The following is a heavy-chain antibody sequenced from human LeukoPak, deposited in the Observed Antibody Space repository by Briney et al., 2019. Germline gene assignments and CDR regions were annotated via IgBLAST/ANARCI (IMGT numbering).Heavy chain of an antibody. CDR1: GYTFTSYY. D-gene: IGHD3-22*01. V-gene: IGHV1-46*01. Sequence: ASVKVSCKASGYTFTSYYVHWVRQAPGQGLEWMGIINPSGGSTSYAQKFQGRVTMTRDMSTSTVYMELSSLRSEDTAVYYCARDPIHYYDSSGRDYFDYWGQGTLVTVSS. CDR2: INPSGGST. J-gene: IGHJ4*02. CDR3: ARDPIHYYDSSGRDYFDY.